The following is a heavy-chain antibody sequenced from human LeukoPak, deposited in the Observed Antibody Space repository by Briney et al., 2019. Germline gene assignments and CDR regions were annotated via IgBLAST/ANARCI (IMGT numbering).Heavy chain of an antibody. V-gene: IGHV4-39*01. CDR1: GGSISSSSYY. D-gene: IGHD6-13*01. J-gene: IGHJ4*02. CDR3: ARSYREQQLPVY. CDR2: IYYSGST. Sequence: SETLSLTCTVSGGSISSSSYYWGWIRQPPGKGLEWIGSIYYSGSTYYNPSFKSRVTISVDTSKNQFSLKLSSVTAADTAVYYCARSYREQQLPVYWGQGTLVTVSS.